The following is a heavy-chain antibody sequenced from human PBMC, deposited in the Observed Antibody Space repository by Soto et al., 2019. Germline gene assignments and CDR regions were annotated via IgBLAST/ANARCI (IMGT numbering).Heavy chain of an antibody. CDR2: ISAYNGNT. CDR1: GYTFTSYG. V-gene: IGHV1-18*01. J-gene: IGHJ5*02. D-gene: IGHD2-21*02. CDR3: ARLAIVVVTASLFVPWFDP. Sequence: QVQLVQSGAEVKKPGASVKVSCKASGYTFTSYGISWVRQAPGQGLEWMGWISAYNGNTNYAQKLQGRVTMTTDTSTSTAYMELRGLRSDDTAVYYCARLAIVVVTASLFVPWFDPWGQGTLVTVSS.